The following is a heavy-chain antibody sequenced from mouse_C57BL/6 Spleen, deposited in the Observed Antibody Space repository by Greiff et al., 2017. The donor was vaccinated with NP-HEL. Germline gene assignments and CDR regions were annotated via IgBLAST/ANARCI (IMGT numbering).Heavy chain of an antibody. V-gene: IGHV5-4*01. CDR2: ISDGGSSP. J-gene: IGHJ3*01. D-gene: IGHD2-1*01. CDR1: GFTFSSYA. CDR3: ASIYYGNAWFAY. Sequence: EVQLQESGGGLVKPGGSLKLSCAASGFTFSSYAMSWVRQTPEKRLEWVATISDGGSSPYYPDNVKGRFTISRDNAKNNLYLQMSHLKSEDTAMYYCASIYYGNAWFAYWGQGTLVTVSA.